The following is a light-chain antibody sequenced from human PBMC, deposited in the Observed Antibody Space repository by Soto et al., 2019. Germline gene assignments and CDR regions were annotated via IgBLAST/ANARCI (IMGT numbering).Light chain of an antibody. CDR1: SSNIGAGYG. CDR2: GNT. V-gene: IGLV1-40*01. J-gene: IGLJ2*01. CDR3: QSYDTSLSAHVV. Sequence: QSVLTQPPSVSGAPGQRVTISCTGSSSNIGAGYGVHWYQQLPRTAPKLLIYGNTNRPSGVPDRFSGSKSGTSASLAITGLQAGDEADYYCQSYDTSLSAHVVFGGGTKLTVL.